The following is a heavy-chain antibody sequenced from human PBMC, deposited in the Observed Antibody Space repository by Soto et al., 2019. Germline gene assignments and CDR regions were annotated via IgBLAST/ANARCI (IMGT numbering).Heavy chain of an antibody. V-gene: IGHV4-59*01. Sequence: PSETLSLTCTVSGGSISSYYWSWIRQPPGKGLEWIGYIYYSGSTNYNPSLKSRVTLSVDTSKNQFSLKLSSVTAADTAVYYCARERVYDILTGYSKYYFDYWGQGTLVTVSS. D-gene: IGHD3-9*01. CDR1: GGSISSYY. CDR3: ARERVYDILTGYSKYYFDY. J-gene: IGHJ4*02. CDR2: IYYSGST.